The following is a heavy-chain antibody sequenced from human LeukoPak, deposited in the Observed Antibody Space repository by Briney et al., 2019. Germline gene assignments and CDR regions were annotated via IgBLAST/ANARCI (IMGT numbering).Heavy chain of an antibody. CDR1: GGSISSYY. J-gene: IGHJ4*02. D-gene: IGHD5-12*01. CDR2: IYYSGST. V-gene: IGHV4-59*08. CDR3: ARHSWGYSGYDFDY. Sequence: SETLSLTCTVSGGSISSYYWSWIRQPPGKGLEWIGYIYYSGSTNYNPSLKSRVTISVDTSKNQFSLKLSSVTAADTAVYYCARHSWGYSGYDFDYWGQGTLVTVSS.